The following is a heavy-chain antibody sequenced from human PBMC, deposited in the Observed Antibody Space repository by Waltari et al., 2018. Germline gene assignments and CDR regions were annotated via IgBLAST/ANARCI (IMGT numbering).Heavy chain of an antibody. CDR1: GFSLSTSGMR. J-gene: IGHJ4*02. Sequence: QVTLKESGPALVKPTQTLTLTCTFSGFSLSTSGMRVSWIRQPPGKALEWLARIDWDDDKFYSTSLKTRLTISKDTSKNQVVLTMTNMDPVDTATYYCARMRELGIDYWGQGTLVTVSS. D-gene: IGHD1-26*01. V-gene: IGHV2-70*04. CDR2: IDWDDDK. CDR3: ARMRELGIDY.